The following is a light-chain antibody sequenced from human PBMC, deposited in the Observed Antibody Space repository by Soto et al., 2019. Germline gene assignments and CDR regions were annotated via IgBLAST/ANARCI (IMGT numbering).Light chain of an antibody. CDR1: QSVSSSY. CDR2: GAS. CDR3: QQYGSAPSWT. V-gene: IGKV3-20*01. J-gene: IGKJ1*01. Sequence: EIELTHSPCTLSSSPGERATLSCRASQSVSSSYLAWYQQKPGQAPRLLIYGASSRATGIPDRFSGSGSGTDFTLTISRLGHEDFAVYYCQQYGSAPSWTFGQGTKVDIK.